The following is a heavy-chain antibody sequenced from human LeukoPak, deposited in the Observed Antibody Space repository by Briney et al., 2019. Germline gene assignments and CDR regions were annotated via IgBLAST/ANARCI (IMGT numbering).Heavy chain of an antibody. J-gene: IGHJ6*03. CDR3: ARAQGRTVGATQYYYYYYYMDV. D-gene: IGHD1-26*01. CDR2: IYTSGST. V-gene: IGHV4-4*07. CDR1: GGSISSYY. Sequence: PSETLSLTCTVSGGSISSYYWSWIRQPAGKGLEWIGRIYTSGSTNYNPSLKSRVTMSVDTSKNQFSLKLSSVTAADPAVYYCARAQGRTVGATQYYYYYYYMDVWGKGTTVTVSS.